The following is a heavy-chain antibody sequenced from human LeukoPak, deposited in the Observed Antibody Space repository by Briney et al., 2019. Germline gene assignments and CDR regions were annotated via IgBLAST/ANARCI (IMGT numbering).Heavy chain of an antibody. V-gene: IGHV1-2*02. Sequence: GASVKVSCKASGYTFTSYYMHWVRQAPGQGLEWMGWINPNSGGTNYAQKFQGRVTMTRDTSISTAYMELSRLRSDDTAVYYCARGSMVRGVYYYYYYGMDVWGQGTTVTVSS. D-gene: IGHD3-10*01. CDR3: ARGSMVRGVYYYYYYGMDV. CDR1: GYTFTSYY. CDR2: INPNSGGT. J-gene: IGHJ6*02.